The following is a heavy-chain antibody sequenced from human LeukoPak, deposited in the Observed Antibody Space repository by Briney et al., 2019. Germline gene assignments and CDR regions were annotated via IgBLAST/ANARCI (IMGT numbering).Heavy chain of an antibody. CDR2: IWYDGSNK. D-gene: IGHD1-26*01. V-gene: IGHV3-33*01. CDR1: GFTFSSYG. Sequence: PGGSLRLSCAASGFTFSSYGMHWVRQAPGKGLEWVAVIWYDGSNKYYADSVKGRFTISRDNSKNTLYLKMNSLRAEDTAVYYCARTKEWELLGGFDYWGQGTLVTVSS. CDR3: ARTKEWELLGGFDY. J-gene: IGHJ4*02.